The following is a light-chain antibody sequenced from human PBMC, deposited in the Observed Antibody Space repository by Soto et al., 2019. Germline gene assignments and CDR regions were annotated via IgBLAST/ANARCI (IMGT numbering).Light chain of an antibody. CDR3: QQYFTSPLT. V-gene: IGKV3-20*01. J-gene: IGKJ4*01. Sequence: EVMLTQSPGTLSLSPGESATLSCRASQSVSSNYLAWYQQKPGQAPRLLIYGVSTRATGIPDRFSGSGSGTDFSLTISRLEPEDFALYYCQQYFTSPLTFGGGTKVEIK. CDR1: QSVSSNY. CDR2: GVS.